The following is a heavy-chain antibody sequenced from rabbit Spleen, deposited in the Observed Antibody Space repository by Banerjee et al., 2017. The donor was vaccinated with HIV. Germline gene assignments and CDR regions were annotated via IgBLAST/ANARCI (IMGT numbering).Heavy chain of an antibody. CDR2: IGSSGTT. V-gene: IGHV1S45*01. D-gene: IGHD1-1*01. CDR1: GFSFSSSYW. J-gene: IGHJ3*01. CDR3: ARSPSGYALTRLDL. Sequence: QEQLVEYGGDLVKPGASLTLTCTASGFSFSSSYWICWVRQAPGKGLEWIACIGSSGTTYYASWVNGRFSISKTSSTTVTLQMTSLTAADTATYFCARSPSGYALTRLDLWGPGTLVTVS.